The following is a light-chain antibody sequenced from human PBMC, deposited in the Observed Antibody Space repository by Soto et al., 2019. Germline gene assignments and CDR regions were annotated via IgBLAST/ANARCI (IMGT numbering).Light chain of an antibody. Sequence: SYELTQPPSVSVAPGKTARITCGGTNIGIKSGHWYQQKPGQARLLVIYFDSDRPSGLPQRFSGSNSGKSATLTISRAESGDEADYYCQVWDSSSDHPVFGGGTKLNVL. CDR3: QVWDSSSDHPV. CDR1: NIGIKS. J-gene: IGLJ2*01. CDR2: FDS. V-gene: IGLV3-21*04.